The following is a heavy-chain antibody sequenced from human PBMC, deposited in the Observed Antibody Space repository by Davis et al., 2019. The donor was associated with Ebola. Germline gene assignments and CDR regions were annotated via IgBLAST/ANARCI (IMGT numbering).Heavy chain of an antibody. CDR3: ARHESSWDFWSGYYTHYYYGMDV. V-gene: IGHV4-34*01. CDR1: GGSFSGYY. J-gene: IGHJ6*02. CDR2: INHSGST. Sequence: MPSETLSLTCAVYGGSFSGYYWSWIRQPPGKGLEWIGEINHSGSTNYNPSLKSRVTISVDTSKNQFSLKLSSVTAADTAVYYCARHESSWDFWSGYYTHYYYGMDVWGQGTTVTVSS. D-gene: IGHD3-3*01.